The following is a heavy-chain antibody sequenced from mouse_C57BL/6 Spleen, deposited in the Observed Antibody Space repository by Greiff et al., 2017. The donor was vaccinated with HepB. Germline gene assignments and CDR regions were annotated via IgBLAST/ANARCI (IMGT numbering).Heavy chain of an antibody. CDR2: INPNDGGT. Sequence: VLLQQSGPELVKPGASVKMSCKASGYTFTDYNMHWVKQSHGKSLEWIGYINPNDGGTSYNQKFKGQATLTVNKSSSTTYMQLRSLTSEDSAVYYCARLFGSSLFGYWGQGTTLTVSS. CDR3: ARLFGSSLFGY. CDR1: GYTFTDYN. J-gene: IGHJ2*01. D-gene: IGHD1-1*01. V-gene: IGHV1-22*01.